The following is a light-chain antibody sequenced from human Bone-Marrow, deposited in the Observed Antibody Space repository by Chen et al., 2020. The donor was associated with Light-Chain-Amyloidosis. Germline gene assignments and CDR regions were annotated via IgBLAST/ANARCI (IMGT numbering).Light chain of an antibody. V-gene: IGLV1-44*01. J-gene: IGLJ3*02. Sequence: QSVLTQPPSASGTPGQRVTISCSGNSSNVGGITVNWYQQVPGTAPKLLIYSKNKRPSGVRDRVSGSTSGTSASRASSGLQSEDEADYYCAHWDESMMRRLFGGGTQLPVL. CDR3: AHWDESMMRRL. CDR1: SSNVGGIT. CDR2: SKN.